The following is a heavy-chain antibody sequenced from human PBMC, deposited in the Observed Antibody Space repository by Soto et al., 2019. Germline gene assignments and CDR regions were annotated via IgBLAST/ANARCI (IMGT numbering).Heavy chain of an antibody. CDR1: GGSFSGYY. J-gene: IGHJ2*01. V-gene: IGHV4-34*01. D-gene: IGHD3-9*01. CDR2: INDRGSI. CDR3: ARESHDILTGPPWVWYFDL. Sequence: QVQLQQWGAGPLRPLETLSLTCGVSGGSFSGYYWAWIRQSPGKGLEWIGEINDRGSINYNPSLKSRVSIPVDTSKNHYSLNLRSVTAAVTAVYYCARESHDILTGPPWVWYFDLWGRGTLVTVSS.